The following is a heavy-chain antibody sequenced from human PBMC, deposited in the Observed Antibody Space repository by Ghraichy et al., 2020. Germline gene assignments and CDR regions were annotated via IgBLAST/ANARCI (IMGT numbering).Heavy chain of an antibody. Sequence: GESLNISCAASEFIFSTYNMNWVRQAPGRGLEWVSYISSSSSTIQYADSVKGRFTISRDNAKNSLYLQMNSLRAEDTAVYYCARGYVSGRNWFDPWGQGTLVTVSS. CDR1: EFIFSTYN. V-gene: IGHV3-48*01. J-gene: IGHJ5*02. CDR3: ARGYVSGRNWFDP. CDR2: ISSSSSTI. D-gene: IGHD3-10*01.